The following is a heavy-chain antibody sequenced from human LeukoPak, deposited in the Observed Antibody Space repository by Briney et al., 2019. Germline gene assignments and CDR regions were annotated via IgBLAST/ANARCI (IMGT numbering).Heavy chain of an antibody. D-gene: IGHD2-15*01. CDR1: GFTFSSYA. CDR2: ISGSGGST. J-gene: IGHJ5*02. V-gene: IGHV3-23*01. CDR3: AKDKSVLVVAAIDP. Sequence: GGSLRFSCAASGFTFSSYAMSWVRQAPGKGLEWVSAISGSGGSTYYADSVKGRFTISRDNSKNTLYLQMNSLRAEDTAVYYCAKDKSVLVVAAIDPWGQGTLVTVSS.